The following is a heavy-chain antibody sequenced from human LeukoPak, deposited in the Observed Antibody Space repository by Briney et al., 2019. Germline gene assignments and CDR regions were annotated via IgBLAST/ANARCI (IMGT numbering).Heavy chain of an antibody. CDR1: GVSISNNGYS. D-gene: IGHD6-13*01. J-gene: IGHJ5*02. V-gene: IGHV4-30-2*01. CDR2: IHHSGST. Sequence: SETLSLTCAVSGVSISNNGYSWNWIRQPPGKGLEWIGYIHHSGSTNYNPSLKSRVTISVDTSKNQFSLKLSSVTAADTAVYYCARGRPSSSWYKNWFDPWGQGTLVTVSS. CDR3: ARGRPSSSWYKNWFDP.